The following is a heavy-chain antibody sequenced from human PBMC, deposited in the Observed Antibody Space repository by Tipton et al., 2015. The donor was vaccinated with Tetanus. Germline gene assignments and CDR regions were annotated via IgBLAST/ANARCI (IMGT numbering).Heavy chain of an antibody. CDR2: TYYRSKWFN. CDR3: TRGNEDRNFDY. J-gene: IGHJ4*02. Sequence: GLVKPSQTLTVTCAISGDSVSSNSAGWHWIRQSPSRGLEWLGRTYYRSKWFNDYAVSVKSRITINADASKNQFSLQLNSVTPEDTAVYYCTRGNEDRNFDYWGQGSLVTVS. D-gene: IGHD1-1*01. CDR1: GDSVSSNSAG. V-gene: IGHV6-1*01.